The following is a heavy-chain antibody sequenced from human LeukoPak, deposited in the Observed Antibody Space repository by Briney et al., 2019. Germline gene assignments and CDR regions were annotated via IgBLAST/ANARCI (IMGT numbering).Heavy chain of an antibody. CDR2: IDPSDSYT. V-gene: IGHV5-10-1*01. D-gene: IGHD5-18*01. CDR1: GYSFTSYC. CDR3: ARHHKGYSYDPFDS. J-gene: IGHJ4*02. Sequence: PGESLKISCKGSGYSFTSYCISWVRQMPGKGLEWMGRIDPSDSYTNYSPSFQGHVNISADKSISTAYLQWSSLKASDTAMYYCARHHKGYSYDPFDSWGQGTLVTVSS.